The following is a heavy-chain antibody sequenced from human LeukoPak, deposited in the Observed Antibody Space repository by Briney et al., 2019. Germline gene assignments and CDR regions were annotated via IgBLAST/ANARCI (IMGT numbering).Heavy chain of an antibody. Sequence: RTGGSLRLSCAASGFTFSSYSMTWVRQAPGKGLEWASSISSSSSYIYYADSVKGRFTISRDNAKNSLYLQMNSLRAEDTAVYYCARVRVYYDSSGYSQGMDVWGQGTTVTVSS. D-gene: IGHD3-22*01. V-gene: IGHV3-21*01. CDR1: GFTFSSYS. CDR3: ARVRVYYDSSGYSQGMDV. J-gene: IGHJ6*02. CDR2: ISSSSSYI.